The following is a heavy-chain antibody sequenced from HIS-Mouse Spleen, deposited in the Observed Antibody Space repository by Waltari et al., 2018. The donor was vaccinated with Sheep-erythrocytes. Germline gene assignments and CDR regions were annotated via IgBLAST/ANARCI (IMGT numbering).Heavy chain of an antibody. V-gene: IGHV4-39*07. CDR2: IHYSGGT. CDR3: ARDEGTYYDFWSGYPPSHYFDY. Sequence: QLQLQESGPGLVKPSETLSLTCTVSGGSISSSNYYWGWNRQPPGKGLGWIGIIHYSGGTYYNPSHKSPGTMSVDTAKNQFSLKLNSMTAADTAVYYCARDEGTYYDFWSGYPPSHYFDYWGQGTLVTVSS. D-gene: IGHD3-3*01. CDR1: GGSISSSNYY. J-gene: IGHJ4*02.